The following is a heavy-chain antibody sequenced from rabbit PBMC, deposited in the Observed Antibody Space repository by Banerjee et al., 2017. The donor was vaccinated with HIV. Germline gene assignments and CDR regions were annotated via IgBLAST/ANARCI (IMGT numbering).Heavy chain of an antibody. CDR2: IYTGSSGST. V-gene: IGHV1S40*01. CDR3: ARGGAAYYAGGSYAMDL. CDR1: GFSFSSSYW. Sequence: QSLEESGGDLVKPGASLTLTCTASGFSFSSSYWICWVRQAPGKGLEWIACIYTGSSGSTYYASWAKGRFTISKTSSTTVTLQMTSLTAADTATYFCARGGAAYYAGGSYAMDLWGPGTLVTVS. J-gene: IGHJ4*01. D-gene: IGHD8-1*01.